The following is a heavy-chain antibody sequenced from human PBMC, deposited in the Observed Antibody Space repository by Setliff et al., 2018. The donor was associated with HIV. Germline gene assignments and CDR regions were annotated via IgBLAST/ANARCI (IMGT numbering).Heavy chain of an antibody. D-gene: IGHD3-3*01. CDR2: IDHSGGT. CDR1: GGSFSGYY. J-gene: IGHJ6*03. V-gene: IGHV4-34*01. CDR3: ARARFWSGYYTGDNYYYMDV. Sequence: PSETLALTCAVYGGSFSGYYWSWISQTPGKGLERIGEIDHSGGTKYNPSLKSRVSISLDTSKNQFSLKLSSVTAADTAVYYCARARFWSGYYTGDNYYYMDVWGKGTTVTVSS.